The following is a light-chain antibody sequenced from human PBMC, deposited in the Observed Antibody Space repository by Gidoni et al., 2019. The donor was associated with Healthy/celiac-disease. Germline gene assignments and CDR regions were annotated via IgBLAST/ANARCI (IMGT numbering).Light chain of an antibody. V-gene: IGKV1-39*01. CDR2: AAS. CDR1: QSISSY. J-gene: IGKJ4*01. CDR3: QQSYSTPRT. Sequence: DIQLTQSPSSLSASVGDRVTITCRASQSISSYLNWYQQKPGKAPKLLIYAASSLQSGVPSRFSGSGSGTDFTITISSLQPEDFATYYCQQSYSTPRTFGGXTKVEIK.